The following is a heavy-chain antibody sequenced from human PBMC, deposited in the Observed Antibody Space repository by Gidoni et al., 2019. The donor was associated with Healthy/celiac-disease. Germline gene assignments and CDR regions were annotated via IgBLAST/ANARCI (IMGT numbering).Heavy chain of an antibody. J-gene: IGHJ5*02. V-gene: IGHV4-34*01. CDR2: INQSGST. CDR1: GGSFSGYY. CDR3: ARGRTWFDP. Sequence: QVQLQQWGAGLLKPSETMSPTCAVYGGSFSGYYWSWIRQPPGKGLEWIGEINQSGSTNYNPSLKSRVTISVDTSKNQFSLKLSSVTAADTAVYYCARGRTWFDPWGQGTLVTVSS.